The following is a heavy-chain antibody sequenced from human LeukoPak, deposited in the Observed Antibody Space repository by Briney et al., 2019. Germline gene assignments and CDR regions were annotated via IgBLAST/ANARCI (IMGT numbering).Heavy chain of an antibody. V-gene: IGHV3-74*01. J-gene: IGHJ4*02. CDR3: ARSQGPYDY. Sequence: GGSLRLSCAASGFTFSSYWMNWVRQAPGKGLVWVSRINGDGSSTNYADSVKGRFTISRDNAKNTLYLQLNSLGAEDTAIYYCARSQGPYDYWGQGTLVTVSS. CDR2: INGDGSST. CDR1: GFTFSSYW.